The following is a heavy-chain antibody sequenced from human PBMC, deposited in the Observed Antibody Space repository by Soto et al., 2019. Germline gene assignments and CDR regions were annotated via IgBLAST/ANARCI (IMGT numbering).Heavy chain of an antibody. Sequence: PGGSLRLSCAVSGFTFHSTAMHWVRQAPGKGLEWVAAIWGDGTTEKYADSVKGRFTISRDNSKNMLYLQMNSLRAEDTAVYYCARSIPSGYSSGWTFDYWGQGTLVTVSS. CDR2: IWGDGTTE. J-gene: IGHJ4*02. D-gene: IGHD6-19*01. V-gene: IGHV3-33*01. CDR3: ARSIPSGYSSGWTFDY. CDR1: GFTFHSTA.